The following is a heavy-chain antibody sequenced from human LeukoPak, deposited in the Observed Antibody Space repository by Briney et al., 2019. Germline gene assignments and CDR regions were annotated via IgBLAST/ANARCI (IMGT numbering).Heavy chain of an antibody. D-gene: IGHD3-9*01. CDR2: IHHSGST. J-gene: IGHJ4*02. Sequence: PSETLSLTCAVYGGSFSGYYWSWIRQPPGKGLEWIGTIHHSGSTYYNSSLESRVTISKDTSKNQFSLRLSSVTAADTAVYFCARLTGRYCFDYWGQGTLVTVAS. CDR1: GGSFSGYY. V-gene: IGHV4-34*01. CDR3: ARLTGRYCFDY.